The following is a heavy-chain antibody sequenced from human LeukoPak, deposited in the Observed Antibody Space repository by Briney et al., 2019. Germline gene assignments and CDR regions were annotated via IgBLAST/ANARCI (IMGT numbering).Heavy chain of an antibody. Sequence: SETLSLTCTVSGGSISSYYWSWIRQPPGKGLEWIGYIYTSGSTNYNPSLKSRVTISVDTSKNQFSLKLSSVTAADTAVYYCARLTWDWSSPISRDYYMDVWGKGTTVTVSS. CDR2: IYTSGST. D-gene: IGHD3-3*01. J-gene: IGHJ6*03. CDR3: ARLTWDWSSPISRDYYMDV. V-gene: IGHV4-4*09. CDR1: GGSISSYY.